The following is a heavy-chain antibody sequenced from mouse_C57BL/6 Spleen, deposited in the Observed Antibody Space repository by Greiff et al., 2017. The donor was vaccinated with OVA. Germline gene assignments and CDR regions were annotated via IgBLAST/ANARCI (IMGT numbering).Heavy chain of an antibody. V-gene: IGHV3-6*01. CDR3: ARRDYGSSYRYFDV. D-gene: IGHD1-1*01. Sequence: EVQLQQSGPGLVKPSQSLSLTCSVTGYSITSGYYWNWIRQFPGNKLEWMGYISYDGSNNYNPSLNNRISITSDTSKNQFFLKLNSVTTEDTATYYCARRDYGSSYRYFDVWGTGTTVTVSS. CDR1: GYSITSGYY. CDR2: ISYDGSN. J-gene: IGHJ1*03.